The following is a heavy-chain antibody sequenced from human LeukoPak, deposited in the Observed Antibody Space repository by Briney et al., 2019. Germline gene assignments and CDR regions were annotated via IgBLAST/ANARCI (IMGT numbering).Heavy chain of an antibody. J-gene: IGHJ3*02. CDR3: ARSLSPRRTTIFGDGAFDI. D-gene: IGHD3-3*01. Sequence: TLSLTCTVSGGSISSRSYSWSWIRQPAGKGLEWVGRIYTTGSTNYNPSLKSRITISVDTSKNQFSLKLSSVTAADTAVYYCARSLSPRRTTIFGDGAFDIWGQGTRVTVSS. CDR2: IYTTGST. V-gene: IGHV4-61*02. CDR1: GGSISSRSYS.